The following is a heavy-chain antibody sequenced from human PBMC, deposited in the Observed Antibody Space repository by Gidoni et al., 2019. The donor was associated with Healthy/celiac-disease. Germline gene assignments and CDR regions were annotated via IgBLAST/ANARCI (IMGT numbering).Heavy chain of an antibody. CDR1: GFTFTTYG. CDR3: ARGGSKQLATL. D-gene: IGHD6-6*01. CDR2: IRAYNGNT. V-gene: IGHV1-18*01. J-gene: IGHJ4*02. Sequence: QVQLVQSGAEVKKPGASVTASCKASGFTFTTYGISWVRQAPEQGLEWMGWIRAYNGNTNYAQKLQGRVTMTTDTSTSTAYMELRSLRADDTAVYYCARGGSKQLATLWGQGTLVTVSS.